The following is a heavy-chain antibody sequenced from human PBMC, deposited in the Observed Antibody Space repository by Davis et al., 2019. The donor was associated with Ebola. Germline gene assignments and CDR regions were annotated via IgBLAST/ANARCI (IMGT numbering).Heavy chain of an antibody. V-gene: IGHV1-69*06. Sequence: SVKVSCKASGCTFTGSHLHWVRQAPGQGLEWMGGIIPIFGTANYAQKFQGRVTITADKSTSTAYMELSSLRSEDTAVYYCASGGITMVQGEPRYGMDVWGQGTTVTVSS. CDR1: GCTFTGSH. CDR2: IIPIFGTA. D-gene: IGHD3-10*01. J-gene: IGHJ6*02. CDR3: ASGGITMVQGEPRYGMDV.